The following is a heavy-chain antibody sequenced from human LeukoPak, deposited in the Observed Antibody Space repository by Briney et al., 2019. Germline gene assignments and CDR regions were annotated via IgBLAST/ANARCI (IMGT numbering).Heavy chain of an antibody. D-gene: IGHD6-13*01. CDR1: GYTFTSYG. J-gene: IGHJ5*02. V-gene: IGHV1-18*01. CDR2: ISAYNGNT. Sequence: ASVKVSCKASGYTFTSYGISWVRQAPGQGLEWMGWISAYNGNTNYAQKLQGRVAMTTDTSTSTAYMELRSLRSDDTAVYYCAREPGIAAAGTEEGDWFDPWGQGTLVTVSS. CDR3: AREPGIAAAGTEEGDWFDP.